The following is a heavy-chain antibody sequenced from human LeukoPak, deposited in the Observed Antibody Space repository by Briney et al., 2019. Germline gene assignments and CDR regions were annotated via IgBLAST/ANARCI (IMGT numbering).Heavy chain of an antibody. Sequence: SETLSLTCTVSGGSISSYYWSWIRQPPGKGLEWIGYIYYSGSTNYNPSLKSRVTISVDTSKNQFSLKLSSVTAADTAVYYCARAQGAAAGTPLLYYYYYYMDVWGKGTTVTVSS. D-gene: IGHD6-13*01. CDR3: ARAQGAAAGTPLLYYYYYYMDV. CDR2: IYYSGST. J-gene: IGHJ6*03. CDR1: GGSISSYY. V-gene: IGHV4-59*01.